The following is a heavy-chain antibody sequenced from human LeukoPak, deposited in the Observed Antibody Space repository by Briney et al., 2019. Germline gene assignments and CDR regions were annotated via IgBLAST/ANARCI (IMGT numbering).Heavy chain of an antibody. D-gene: IGHD3-10*01. CDR2: ISSSGNTT. V-gene: IGHV3-48*03. Sequence: GGALRLSCVASGFTFSCYVMNWVRPAPGKGLECVSYISSSGNTTYYGDSVKGRFTISRDNAKNTLYLQMNSLRAEDTAVYYCARGGGYYGSGSLHYYYYGMDVWGQGTTVTVSS. J-gene: IGHJ6*02. CDR1: GFTFSCYV. CDR3: ARGGGYYGSGSLHYYYYGMDV.